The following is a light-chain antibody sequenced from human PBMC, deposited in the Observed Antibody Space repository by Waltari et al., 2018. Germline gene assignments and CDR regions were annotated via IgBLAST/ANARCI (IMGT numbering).Light chain of an antibody. Sequence: DIQMTQSPSSLSASVGDRVTITCRASQDINKDLAWYQQKPGKVPKVLIYAASTLYFGVPSRFSGSGSGTYFTLTISSLQPEDFATYYCQKYNSVSQPCGGGTRVEIK. CDR1: QDINKD. CDR2: AAS. V-gene: IGKV1-27*01. CDR3: QKYNSVSQP. J-gene: IGKJ4*01.